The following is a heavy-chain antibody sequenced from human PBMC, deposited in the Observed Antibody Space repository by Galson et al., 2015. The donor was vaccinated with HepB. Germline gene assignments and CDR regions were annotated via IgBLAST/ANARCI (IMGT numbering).Heavy chain of an antibody. V-gene: IGHV3-74*01. CDR3: VRRGTSDLLDF. J-gene: IGHJ4*02. D-gene: IGHD2-2*01. Sequence: SLRLSCAASGFSFSTYWMQWVRHAPGKGLAWVSQINSDGETIHYADSVKGRFTISRDNAKNQFSLQLNSVTPEDTAIYYCVRRGTSDLLDFWGQGTPVSVSS. CDR2: INSDGETI. CDR1: GFSFSTYW.